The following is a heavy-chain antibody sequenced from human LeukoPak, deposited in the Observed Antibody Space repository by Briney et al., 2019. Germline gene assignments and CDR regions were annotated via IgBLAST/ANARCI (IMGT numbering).Heavy chain of an antibody. J-gene: IGHJ4*02. CDR1: GGSISSYY. D-gene: IGHD1-26*01. V-gene: IGHV4-59*01. Sequence: PSETPSLTCTVSGGSISSYYWSWIWQPPGKGLEWIGYIYYSGSTNYNPSLKSRVTISVDTSKNQFSLKLSSVTAADTAVYYCARQASYSGSYHYYFDYWGQGTLVTVSS. CDR2: IYYSGST. CDR3: ARQASYSGSYHYYFDY.